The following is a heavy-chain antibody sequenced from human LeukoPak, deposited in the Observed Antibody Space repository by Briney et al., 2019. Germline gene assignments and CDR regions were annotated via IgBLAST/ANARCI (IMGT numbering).Heavy chain of an antibody. CDR1: GGSISSYC. Sequence: SETLSLTCTVSGGSISSYCWSWIRQPAGKGLEWIGRIYTSGSTNYNPSLKSRVTMSVDTSKNQFSLKLSSVTAADTAVYYCARDGIAARLGWFDPWGQGTLVTASS. V-gene: IGHV4-4*07. CDR3: ARDGIAARLGWFDP. J-gene: IGHJ5*02. CDR2: IYTSGST. D-gene: IGHD6-6*01.